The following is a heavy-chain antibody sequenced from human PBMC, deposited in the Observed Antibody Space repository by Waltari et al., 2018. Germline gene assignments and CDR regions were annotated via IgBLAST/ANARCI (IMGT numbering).Heavy chain of an antibody. CDR2: VNPKSGST. CDR3: AREGGGSTWFDY. J-gene: IGHJ4*02. V-gene: IGHV1-2*02. CDR1: GYTFTAYY. Sequence: QVQLVQSGAEVKNPGASVKISCKASGYTFTAYYMHWVRQAPGQGLEWMGWVNPKSGSTRFAQKFEGRVTMTSDTSIKTAYMELRTLRSDDTAVYYCAREGGGSTWFDYWGQGTLVTVSS. D-gene: IGHD6-13*01.